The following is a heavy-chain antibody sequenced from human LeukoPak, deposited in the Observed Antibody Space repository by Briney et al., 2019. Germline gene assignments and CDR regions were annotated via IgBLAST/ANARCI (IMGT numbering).Heavy chain of an antibody. V-gene: IGHV1-18*04. D-gene: IGHD6-13*01. CDR3: ARDPGIAAAGTWSY. CDR2: ISAYNGNT. CDR1: GYTFTSYG. Sequence: ASVKVSCKASGYTFTSYGISWVRQAPGQGLEWMGWISAYNGNTNYAQKLQGRVTMTTDTSTSTAYMGLRSLRSDDTAVYYCARDPGIAAAGTWSYWGEATLVTVSS. J-gene: IGHJ4*02.